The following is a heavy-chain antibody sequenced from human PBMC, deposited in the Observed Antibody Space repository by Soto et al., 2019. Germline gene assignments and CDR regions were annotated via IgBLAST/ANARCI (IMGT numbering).Heavy chain of an antibody. Sequence: ESGGGVVQPGRSLRLSCAASGFTFSSYAMHWVRQAPGKGLEWVAVISYDGSNKYYADSVKGRFTISRDNSKNTLYLQMNSLRAEDTAVYYCAREGPYYYGSGPLDYWGQGTLVTVSS. CDR3: AREGPYYYGSGPLDY. CDR2: ISYDGSNK. V-gene: IGHV3-30-3*01. CDR1: GFTFSSYA. D-gene: IGHD3-10*01. J-gene: IGHJ4*02.